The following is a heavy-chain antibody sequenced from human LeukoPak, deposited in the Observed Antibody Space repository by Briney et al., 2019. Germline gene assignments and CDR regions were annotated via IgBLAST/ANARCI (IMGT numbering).Heavy chain of an antibody. CDR3: ARCGRTRDARYFDY. V-gene: IGHV3-53*01. Sequence: GGSLRLSCAASGFTASSNYMSWVRQAPGKGLEWVSVIYSGGSTYYADSVKGRFTISRDNSKNTLYLQMNSLRAEDTAVYYCARCGRTRDARYFDYWGQGTLVTVSS. CDR2: IYSGGST. D-gene: IGHD1-14*01. CDR1: GFTASSNY. J-gene: IGHJ4*02.